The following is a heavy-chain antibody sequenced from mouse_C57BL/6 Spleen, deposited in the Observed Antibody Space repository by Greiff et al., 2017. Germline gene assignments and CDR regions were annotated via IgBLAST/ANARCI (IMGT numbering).Heavy chain of an antibody. CDR2: INPYNGGT. Sequence: EVKLQESGPVLVKPGASVKMSCKASGYTFTDYYMNWVKQSHGKSLEWIGVINPYNGGTSYNQKFKGKATLTVDKSSSTAYMELNSLTSEDSAVYYCASRNWAEGYWGQGTTLTVSS. J-gene: IGHJ2*01. CDR3: ASRNWAEGY. D-gene: IGHD4-1*01. V-gene: IGHV1-19*01. CDR1: GYTFTDYY.